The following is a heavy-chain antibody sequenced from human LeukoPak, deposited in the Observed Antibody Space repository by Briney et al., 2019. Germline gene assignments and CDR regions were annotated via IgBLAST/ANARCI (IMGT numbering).Heavy chain of an antibody. CDR2: ISGSGGAT. CDR3: ARRNPWFDP. J-gene: IGHJ5*02. Sequence: PGGSLRLSCAASGFTFSSYGMSWVRQAPGKGLEWVSAISGSGGATYYAASVKGRFTISRDNSRNTLYLQMSSLRAEDTAVYYCARRNPWFDPWGQGTLVTVSS. CDR1: GFTFSSYG. V-gene: IGHV3-23*01.